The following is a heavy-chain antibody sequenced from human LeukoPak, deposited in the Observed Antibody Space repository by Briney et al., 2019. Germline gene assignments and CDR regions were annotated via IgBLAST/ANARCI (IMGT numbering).Heavy chain of an antibody. CDR3: AGLGEKSPTSAAILGWFDP. D-gene: IGHD2-2*02. CDR2: IYYSGST. J-gene: IGHJ5*02. Sequence: SETLSLTCTVSGGSISSSSYYWGWIRQPPGKGLEWIGSIYYSGSTYYNPSLKSRVTISVDTSKNQFSLKLCSVTAADTAVYYCAGLGEKSPTSAAILGWFDPWGQGTLVTVSS. V-gene: IGHV4-39*01. CDR1: GGSISSSSYY.